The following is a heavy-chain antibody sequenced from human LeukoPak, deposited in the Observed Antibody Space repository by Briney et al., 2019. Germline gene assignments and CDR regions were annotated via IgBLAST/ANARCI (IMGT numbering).Heavy chain of an antibody. D-gene: IGHD3-22*01. CDR2: ISASGDTT. CDR1: GFTFSTYA. V-gene: IGHV3-23*01. CDR3: ASRPRSTVVAPWDY. Sequence: RGSLRLSCAASGFTFSTYAMAWVRRAPGKGLEWVSGISASGDTTYYGDSVKGRFIISKDYSKNTLYLQMNGLRAEDTALYYCASRPRSTVVAPWDYWGQGTLVTVSS. J-gene: IGHJ4*02.